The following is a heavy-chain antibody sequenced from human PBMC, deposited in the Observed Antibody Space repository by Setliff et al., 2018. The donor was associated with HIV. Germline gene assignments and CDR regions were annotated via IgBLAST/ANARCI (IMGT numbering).Heavy chain of an antibody. CDR3: ATLKEQWLSEGGFDY. J-gene: IGHJ4*02. V-gene: IGHV1-2*02. CDR2: INPNTGGT. Sequence: ASVKVSCKASGYFFTAYYMHWVRQAPGQGLEWMAWINPNTGGTQYAQKFQGRVTVTRDTPISTAYMEIKKLTSDDTAVYYCATLKEQWLSEGGFDYWGQGTLVTVSS. D-gene: IGHD6-19*01. CDR1: GYFFTAYY.